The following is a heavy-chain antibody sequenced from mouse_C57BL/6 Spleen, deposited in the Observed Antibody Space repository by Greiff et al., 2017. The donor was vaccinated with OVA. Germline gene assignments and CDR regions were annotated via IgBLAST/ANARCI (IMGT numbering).Heavy chain of an antibody. CDR2: IYPGDGDT. Sequence: VQLQHSGAELVKPGASVKISCKASGYAFSSYWMNWVKQRPGKGLEWIGQIYPGDGDTNYNGKFKGKATLTADKSSSTAYMQLSSLTSEDSAVYFCARRGDYDNFFAYWGQGTLATVSA. D-gene: IGHD2-4*01. V-gene: IGHV1-80*01. CDR3: ARRGDYDNFFAY. J-gene: IGHJ3*01. CDR1: GYAFSSYW.